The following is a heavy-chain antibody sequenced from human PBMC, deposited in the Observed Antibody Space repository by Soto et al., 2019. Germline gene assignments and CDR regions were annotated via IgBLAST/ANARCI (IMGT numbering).Heavy chain of an antibody. CDR1: GFTFSDYY. J-gene: IGHJ6*02. Sequence: QVRLVESGGGLVKPGGSLRLSCAASGFTFSDYYMSWIRQARGKGLEWVSYISSSGSTIYYADPVKGRFTISRDNAKNSLYLQMNSLRAEDTAVYYCARLDGNSYDSSGYYYYYYGMDVWGQGTTVTVSS. D-gene: IGHD3-22*01. V-gene: IGHV3-11*01. CDR2: ISSSGSTI. CDR3: ARLDGNSYDSSGYYYYYYGMDV.